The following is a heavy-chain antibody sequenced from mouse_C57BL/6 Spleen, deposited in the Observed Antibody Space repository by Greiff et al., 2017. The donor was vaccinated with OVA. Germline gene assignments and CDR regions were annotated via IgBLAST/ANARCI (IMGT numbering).Heavy chain of an antibody. Sequence: QVQLQQPGAELVKPGASVKLSCKASGYTFTSYWMQWVKQRPGQGLEWIGEIDPSDSYTNYNQKFKGKATLTVDQSSSTAYMQLNSLTSEDSAVYYCARDDPYYYGSSPFDYWGQGTTLTVSS. D-gene: IGHD1-1*01. CDR2: IDPSDSYT. V-gene: IGHV1-50*01. CDR3: ARDDPYYYGSSPFDY. CDR1: GYTFTSYW. J-gene: IGHJ2*01.